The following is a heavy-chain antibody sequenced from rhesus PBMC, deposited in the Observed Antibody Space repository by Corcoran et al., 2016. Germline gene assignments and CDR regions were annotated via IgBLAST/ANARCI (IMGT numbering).Heavy chain of an antibody. CDR3: ARVGHGSSYSGAVFDF. Sequence: QVQLQESGPGLVKPSETLPLTCAVSGASIRSNYWCWNRQAPGKGLEWIGRIYGRGWSTDYTPSLKSRVTISIDTSKNQFSLKLSSVTAADTAVYYCARVGHGSSYSGAVFDFWGQGLRVTVSS. CDR1: GASIRSNY. D-gene: IGHD4-29*01. CDR2: IYGRGWST. J-gene: IGHJ3*01. V-gene: IGHV4S2*01.